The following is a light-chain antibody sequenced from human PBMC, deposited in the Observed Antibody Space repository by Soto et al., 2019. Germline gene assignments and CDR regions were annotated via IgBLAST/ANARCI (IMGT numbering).Light chain of an antibody. CDR1: QTLATY. CDR3: QQRSDSEP. Sequence: EVVLTQSPATLYLSPGARATLSCRASQTLATYLAWYQQRPGQAPRLLVYDASNRATGIPARFSGSGSGTDFTLTISILEPEDSAVYYCQQRSDSEPFGQGTTRESK. J-gene: IGKJ2*01. V-gene: IGKV3-11*01. CDR2: DAS.